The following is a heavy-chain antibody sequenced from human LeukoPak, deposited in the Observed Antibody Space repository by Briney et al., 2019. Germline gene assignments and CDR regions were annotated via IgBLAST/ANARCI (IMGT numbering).Heavy chain of an antibody. CDR3: ARGFVEMATPLDY. J-gene: IGHJ4*02. Sequence: GASVKVSCKASGYTFTGYYMHWVRQAPGQGLEWMGWINPNSGGTNYAQKFQGRVTMTRDTSISTAYMELSRLRSDDTAVYYCARGFVEMATPLDYWGQGTLVTVSS. CDR2: INPNSGGT. CDR1: GYTFTGYY. V-gene: IGHV1-2*02. D-gene: IGHD5-24*01.